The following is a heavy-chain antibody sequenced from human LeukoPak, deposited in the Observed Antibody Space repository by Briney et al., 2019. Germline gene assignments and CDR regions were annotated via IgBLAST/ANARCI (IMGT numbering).Heavy chain of an antibody. Sequence: GGSLRLSCAASGFTFSSYAMSWVRQAPGKGLEWVSAISSTGGSTYYADSVKGRFTISRDNAKNSLYLQMNSLRAEDTAVYYCARALSSSRGAFDIWGQGTMVTVSS. CDR1: GFTFSSYA. V-gene: IGHV3-23*01. CDR2: ISSTGGST. CDR3: ARALSSSRGAFDI. D-gene: IGHD6-13*01. J-gene: IGHJ3*02.